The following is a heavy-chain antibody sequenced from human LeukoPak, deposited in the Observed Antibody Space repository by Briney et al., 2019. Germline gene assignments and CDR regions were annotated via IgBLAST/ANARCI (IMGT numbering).Heavy chain of an antibody. D-gene: IGHD6-6*01. CDR1: GYTLTELS. J-gene: IGHJ3*02. Sequence: ASVKVSYKVSGYTLTELSMHWVRQAPGKGLEWMGGFDPEDGETIYAQKFQGRVTMTEDTSTDTAYMELSSLRSEDTAVYYCATASQAARAFDIWGQGTMVTVSS. CDR3: ATASQAARAFDI. V-gene: IGHV1-24*01. CDR2: FDPEDGET.